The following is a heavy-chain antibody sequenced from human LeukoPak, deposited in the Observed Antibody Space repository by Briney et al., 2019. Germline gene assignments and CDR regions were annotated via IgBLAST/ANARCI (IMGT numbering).Heavy chain of an antibody. V-gene: IGHV3-7*05. D-gene: IGHD2-8*01. Sequence: PGGSLRLACAAPGFAYRSYWMRWARQAPGKGLEWMANIKPDGSEKYYVDSVKGRFTISRDNAKNSLYLQMNSLRAEDTAMYYCARFGVPYGVDLWPQGTTVTVSS. CDR1: GFAYRSYW. CDR3: ARFGVPYGVDL. CDR2: IKPDGSEK. J-gene: IGHJ6*02.